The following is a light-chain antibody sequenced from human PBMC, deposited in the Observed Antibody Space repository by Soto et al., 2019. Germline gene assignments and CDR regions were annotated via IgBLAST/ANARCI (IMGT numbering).Light chain of an antibody. CDR2: DVN. Sequence: QSALPQPASVSGSPGQSITISCTGTSSDVGGYDYVSWYQQHPGKAPKLMIYDVNNRPSGVSNRFSGSKSGNTASLTISGLQAEDEADYYCSSYTSSSTPLYVFGTGTKVTVL. CDR3: SSYTSSSTPLYV. J-gene: IGLJ1*01. CDR1: SSDVGGYDY. V-gene: IGLV2-14*01.